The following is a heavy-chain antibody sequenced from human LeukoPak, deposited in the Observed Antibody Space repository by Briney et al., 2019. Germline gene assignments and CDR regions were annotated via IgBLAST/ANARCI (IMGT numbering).Heavy chain of an antibody. D-gene: IGHD5-12*01. Sequence: SETLSLTCAVSGGSISSSNWWSWVRQPPGKGLEWIGEIYHSGSTNYNPSLKSRVTISVDKSKNQFSLKLSSVTAADTAVYYCARDGYSGYDSTYYYYMDVWGKGTTVTVSS. CDR1: GGSISSSNW. CDR2: IYHSGST. J-gene: IGHJ6*03. V-gene: IGHV4-4*02. CDR3: ARDGYSGYDSTYYYYMDV.